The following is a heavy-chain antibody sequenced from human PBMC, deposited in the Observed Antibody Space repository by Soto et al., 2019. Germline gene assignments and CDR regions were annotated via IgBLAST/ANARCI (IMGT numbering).Heavy chain of an antibody. V-gene: IGHV3-21*01. J-gene: IGHJ6*02. CDR3: ARVVDYCDPYYYYGMDV. Sequence: EVQLVESGGGLVKPGGSLRLSCAASGFTFSSYSMNWVRQAPGNGLEWVSSISCSTSYIYYADSVKGRFTISRDNAKNXXYLQMNSLRAEDTAVYYCARVVDYCDPYYYYGMDVWGQGTTVTVSS. CDR2: ISCSTSYI. D-gene: IGHD3-22*01. CDR1: GFTFSSYS.